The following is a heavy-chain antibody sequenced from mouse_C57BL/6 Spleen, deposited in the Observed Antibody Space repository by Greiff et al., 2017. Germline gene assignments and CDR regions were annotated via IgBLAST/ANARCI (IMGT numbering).Heavy chain of an antibody. J-gene: IGHJ3*01. Sequence: EVKLQESGGGLVQPKGSLKLSCAASGFSFNTYAMNWVRQAPGKGLEWVARIRSKSNNYATYYADSVKDRFTISRDDSESMLYLQMNNLKTEDTAMYYCVRQETAQAPWFAYWGQGTLVTVSA. CDR1: GFSFNTYA. CDR2: IRSKSNNYAT. V-gene: IGHV10-1*01. CDR3: VRQETAQAPWFAY. D-gene: IGHD3-2*02.